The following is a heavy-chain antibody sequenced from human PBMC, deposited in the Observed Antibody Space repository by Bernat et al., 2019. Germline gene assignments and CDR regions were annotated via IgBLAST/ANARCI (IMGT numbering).Heavy chain of an antibody. V-gene: IGHV3-33*01. J-gene: IGHJ4*02. Sequence: QVQLVESGGGVVQPGRSLRLSCAASGFTFSSYGMHWVRQAPGKGLEWVAVIRYDGSDKYYADSVKGRFTISRDNSKNTLYLQMNSLRAEDTAVYYCATWPLILGDPQAAYWGQGALATVSS. CDR2: IRYDGSDK. CDR1: GFTFSSYG. D-gene: IGHD3-16*01. CDR3: ATWPLILGDPQAAY.